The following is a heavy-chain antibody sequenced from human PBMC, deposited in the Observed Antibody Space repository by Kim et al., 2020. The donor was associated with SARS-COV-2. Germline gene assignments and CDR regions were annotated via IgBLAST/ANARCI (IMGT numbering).Heavy chain of an antibody. CDR2: ISGSGDST. CDR3: AKDPNGSGRYSPYVD. CDR1: GFTFSSYA. J-gene: IGHJ4*02. Sequence: GGSLRLSCAASGFTFSSYAMSWVRQAPGKGLEWVSTISGSGDSTYYADSVKGRFTISRDNSKNTMYLQMSSMRAEDTAVYYCAKDPNGSGRYSPYVDWGQGTLVTVSS. V-gene: IGHV3-23*01. D-gene: IGHD6-19*01.